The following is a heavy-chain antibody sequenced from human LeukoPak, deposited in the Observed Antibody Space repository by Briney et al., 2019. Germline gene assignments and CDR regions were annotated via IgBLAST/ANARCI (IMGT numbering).Heavy chain of an antibody. D-gene: IGHD3-10*01. J-gene: IGHJ4*02. V-gene: IGHV3-7*01. Sequence: GGSLRLSCAASGFTFSTYWMNWVREAPGKGLEWVANINQYGNEKYYVDSVKGRFTISRDNGKNSLYLEMNSLRAEDTAVYYCATGTEMDRGVIINGHLDYWGQGTLVTASS. CDR2: INQYGNEK. CDR1: GFTFSTYW. CDR3: ATGTEMDRGVIINGHLDY.